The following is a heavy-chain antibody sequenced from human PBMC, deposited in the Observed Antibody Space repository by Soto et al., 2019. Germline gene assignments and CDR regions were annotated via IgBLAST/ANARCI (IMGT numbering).Heavy chain of an antibody. V-gene: IGHV1-18*01. CDR3: ARSQAPGWLLVTRWFDP. J-gene: IGHJ5*02. CDR1: GYTFTSYG. D-gene: IGHD5-12*01. CDR2: ISAYNGNT. Sequence: ASVKVSCKASGYTFTSYGISWVRQAPGQGLEWMGWISAYNGNTNYAQKLQGRVTMTTDTSTSTAYMELRSLRSDDTAVYYCARSQAPGWLLVTRWFDPWGQGTLVTVSS.